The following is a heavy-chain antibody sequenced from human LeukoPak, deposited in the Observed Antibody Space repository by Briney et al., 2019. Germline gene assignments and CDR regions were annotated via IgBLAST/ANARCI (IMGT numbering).Heavy chain of an antibody. J-gene: IGHJ4*02. V-gene: IGHV4-39*01. CDR1: GGSISSSSYY. Sequence: SETLSLTCTVSGGSISSSSYYWGWIRQPPGKGLEWFGSVYYRGSTYYNPSLKSRVTISVDTSKHQFSLKLSSVTAADTAVYYCARHREYDILTGYYLPFFDYWGQGTLVTVSS. D-gene: IGHD3-9*01. CDR2: VYYRGST. CDR3: ARHREYDILTGYYLPFFDY.